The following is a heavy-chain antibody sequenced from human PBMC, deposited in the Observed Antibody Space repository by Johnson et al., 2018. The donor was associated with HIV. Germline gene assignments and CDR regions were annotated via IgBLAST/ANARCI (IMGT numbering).Heavy chain of an antibody. V-gene: IGHV3-23*04. Sequence: EVQLVESGGGLVQPGGSLRMSCVASGFTFSTYGMTWVRQAPGKGLEWVADISGTGGTTYYADSVRGRFSISRDKSKDTLYLQMSSLRAEDTAVYYCAKGRGYDYDALDFWGQGTMVTVSS. J-gene: IGHJ3*01. CDR1: GFTFSTYG. CDR3: AKGRGYDYDALDF. D-gene: IGHD5-12*01. CDR2: ISGTGGTT.